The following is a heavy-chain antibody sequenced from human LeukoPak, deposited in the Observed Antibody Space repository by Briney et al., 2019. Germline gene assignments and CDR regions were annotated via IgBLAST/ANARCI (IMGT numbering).Heavy chain of an antibody. CDR1: GYTFTNYG. Sequence: ASVKVSCKTSGYTFTNYGLSWVRQAPGQGLEWMGWISTYNGNSEYPQKLQGRVTLTTDTSTTTGYMEQRSLRSDDTAVYYCARVLGYCGRDCYPLDYWGQGTLVTVSS. J-gene: IGHJ4*02. CDR3: ARVLGYCGRDCYPLDY. CDR2: ISTYNGNS. V-gene: IGHV1-18*01. D-gene: IGHD2-21*02.